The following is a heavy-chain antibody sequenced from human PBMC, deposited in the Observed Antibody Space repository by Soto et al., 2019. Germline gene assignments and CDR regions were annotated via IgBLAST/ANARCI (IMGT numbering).Heavy chain of an antibody. D-gene: IGHD1-20*01. CDR3: ARASMYIWNDH. CDR2: VNPSSGKT. J-gene: IGHJ5*02. Sequence: QVRLVQSGAEVKRPGASVKVSCEASGYTFTTYDINWVRQASGQGLEWMGCVNPSSGKTVYAQKFHGIVIMTRDTAISTAYMELSSLKSDDTAIYYCARASMYIWNDHWGQGTLVTVSS. V-gene: IGHV1-8*01. CDR1: GYTFTTYD.